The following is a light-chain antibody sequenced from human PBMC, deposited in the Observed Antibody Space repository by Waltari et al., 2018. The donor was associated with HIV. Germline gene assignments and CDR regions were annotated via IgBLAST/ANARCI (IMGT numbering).Light chain of an antibody. CDR3: CAYAGSTTYVI. CDR1: RSNIGSNT. CDR2: SNN. J-gene: IGLJ2*01. V-gene: IGLV1-44*01. Sequence: QSVLTQPPSASGTPGQRGTISCSGTRSNIGSNTVNWYQQLPGTAPKLLIYSNNQRPSGVPDRFSGSKSGTSASLAISGLQAEDEADYYCCAYAGSTTYVIFGGGTKLTVL.